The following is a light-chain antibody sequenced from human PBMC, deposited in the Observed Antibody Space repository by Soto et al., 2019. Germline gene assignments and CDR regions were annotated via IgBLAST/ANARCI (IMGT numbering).Light chain of an antibody. CDR3: QQYGSSGT. J-gene: IGKJ1*01. CDR1: QSVSNNY. Sequence: EMVFTQSPATLSLSPGERSTLSCRASQSVSNNYLAWYQQKPGQAPRLLIYGASNRATGIPDRFSGSGSGTDFTLTISRLEPEDFAVYYCQQYGSSGTFGQGTKADIK. CDR2: GAS. V-gene: IGKV3-20*01.